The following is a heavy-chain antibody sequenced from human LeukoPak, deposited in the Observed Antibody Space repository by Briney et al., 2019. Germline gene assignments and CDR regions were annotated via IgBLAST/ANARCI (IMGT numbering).Heavy chain of an antibody. CDR2: IYPGGSNT. CDR3: ARHINWAFDY. J-gene: IGHJ4*02. Sequence: GESLKISCKGSGYSFINNWIGWVRQMPGKGLEWMAVIYPGGSNTIYSPSFQGQVTISADKSISTAYLQWSSLKASDTAMYCCARHINWAFDYWGQGIRVTVSS. D-gene: IGHD7-27*01. V-gene: IGHV5-51*01. CDR1: GYSFINNW.